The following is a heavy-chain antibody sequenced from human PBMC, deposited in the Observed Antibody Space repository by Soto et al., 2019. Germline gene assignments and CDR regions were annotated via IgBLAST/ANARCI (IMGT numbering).Heavy chain of an antibody. CDR3: ARDTLWFGEFTTPFDY. CDR1: GYSFISYA. CDR2: INAGNGNT. J-gene: IGHJ4*02. Sequence: EASVKVSCKASGYSFISYAMHWVRQAPGQRLEWMGWINAGNGNTKYSQKFQGRVTITRDTSASIAYMELSSLRSEDTAVYYCARDTLWFGEFTTPFDYWGQGTLVTVSS. V-gene: IGHV1-3*01. D-gene: IGHD3-10*01.